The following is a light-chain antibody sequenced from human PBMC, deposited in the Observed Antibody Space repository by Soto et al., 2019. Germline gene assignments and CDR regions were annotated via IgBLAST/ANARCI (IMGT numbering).Light chain of an antibody. Sequence: QSVLTQPPSVSGAPGQRVTISCTGSSSSVGAGYDVHWYQHLPGTAPKLLIFSNTNRPSGVPDRFSGSKSGTSVSLAIAGLQAEDEGDYYCCSYAGSYTYVVFGGGTQLTVL. CDR3: CSYAGSYTYVV. V-gene: IGLV1-40*01. J-gene: IGLJ2*01. CDR1: SSSVGAGYD. CDR2: SNT.